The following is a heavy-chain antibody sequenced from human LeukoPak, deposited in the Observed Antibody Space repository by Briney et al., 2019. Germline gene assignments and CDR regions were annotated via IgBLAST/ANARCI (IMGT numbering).Heavy chain of an antibody. CDR3: ARGRERFVDALGAFDI. CDR2: INHSGST. J-gene: IGHJ3*02. CDR1: GGSFSGYY. V-gene: IGHV4-34*01. D-gene: IGHD3-10*01. Sequence: SETLSLTCAVYGGSFSGYYWSLIRQPPGKGLEWIGEINHSGSTNYNPSLKSRVTISVDTSKNQFSLKLSSVTAADTAVYYCARGRERFVDALGAFDIWGQGTMVTVSS.